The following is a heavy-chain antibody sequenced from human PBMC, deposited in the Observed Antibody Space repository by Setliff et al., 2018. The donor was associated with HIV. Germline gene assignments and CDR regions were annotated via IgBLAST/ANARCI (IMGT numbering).Heavy chain of an antibody. Sequence: ASVKVSCKASGYTFTVYYMHWVRQAPGQGLEWMGRINPNSGGTNYAQKFQGRVTMTRDTSISTAYMELRSLRSDDTAVYYCARAYPWGYVDYYYMDVWGKGTTVTVSS. CDR3: ARAYPWGYVDYYYMDV. CDR1: GYTFTVYY. D-gene: IGHD3-16*01. CDR2: INPNSGGT. V-gene: IGHV1-2*06. J-gene: IGHJ6*03.